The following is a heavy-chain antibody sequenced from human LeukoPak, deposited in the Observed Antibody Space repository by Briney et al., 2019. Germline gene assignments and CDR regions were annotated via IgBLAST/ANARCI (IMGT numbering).Heavy chain of an antibody. CDR2: ISYDGSNK. Sequence: GRSLRLSCAASGFTLSSYGMHWVRQAPGKGLEWVAVISYDGSNKYYADSVKGRFTISRDNSKNTLYLQMNSLRAEDTAVYYCAKDTSAMAYYYYGMDVWGQGTTVTVSS. D-gene: IGHD5-18*01. CDR1: GFTLSSYG. CDR3: AKDTSAMAYYYYGMDV. J-gene: IGHJ6*02. V-gene: IGHV3-30*18.